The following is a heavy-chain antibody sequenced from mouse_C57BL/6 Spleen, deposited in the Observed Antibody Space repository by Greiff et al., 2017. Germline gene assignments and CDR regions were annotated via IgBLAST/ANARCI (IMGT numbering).Heavy chain of an antibody. CDR3: ARDYGSSYNRFAY. CDR2: IDPSDSYT. Sequence: QVQLQQPGAELVRPGTSVKLSCKASGYTFTSYWMHWVKQRPGQGLEWIGVIDPSDSYTNYNQKFKGKATLTVDTSSSTAYMQLSSLTSEDSAVYYCARDYGSSYNRFAYWGQGTLVTVSA. V-gene: IGHV1-59*01. CDR1: GYTFTSYW. J-gene: IGHJ3*01. D-gene: IGHD1-1*01.